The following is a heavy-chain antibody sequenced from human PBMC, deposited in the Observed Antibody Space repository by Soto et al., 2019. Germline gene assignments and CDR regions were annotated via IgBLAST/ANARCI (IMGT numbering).Heavy chain of an antibody. CDR2: ISDDGASI. Sequence: GGSLRLSCEASGFSFSSLAMNWVRQAPGRGLEWVSYISDDGASIYYADSLKGRFTISRDNAKNSLSPQMNNLRAEDTAVYYCARENSVQAWLHHFDHWGLGTLVTVSS. V-gene: IGHV3-48*03. CDR3: ARENSVQAWLHHFDH. J-gene: IGHJ4*02. CDR1: GFSFSSLA. D-gene: IGHD5-18*01.